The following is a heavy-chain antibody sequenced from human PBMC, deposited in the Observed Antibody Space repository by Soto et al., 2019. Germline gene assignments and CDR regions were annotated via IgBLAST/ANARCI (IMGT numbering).Heavy chain of an antibody. CDR3: ARGQRFSDWFDP. J-gene: IGHJ5*02. D-gene: IGHD3-3*01. CDR2: VYSSGGT. CDR1: GGSMTSYY. V-gene: IGHV4-4*07. Sequence: SETLSLTCTVSGGSMTSYYWTWIRQPAGKGLEWIGRVYSSGGTHYNPSLKSRVTISLDTSKNQFSLRLLSVTDADTAVYFCARGQRFSDWFDPWGQGTLVTSPQ.